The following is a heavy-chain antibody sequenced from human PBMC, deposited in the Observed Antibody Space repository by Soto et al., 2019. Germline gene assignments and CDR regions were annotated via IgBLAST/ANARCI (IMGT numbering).Heavy chain of an antibody. D-gene: IGHD2-15*01. J-gene: IGHJ4*02. CDR1: GVTFSDYY. V-gene: IGHV3-11*01. Sequence: PXGSLRLSCAAAGVTFSDYYMSWIRQAPGKGLEWVSYISSSGSTIYYADSVKGRFTISRDNAKSSLYLQMNSLRAEDTAVYYCARTSPRYGYCSGGSCLDYWGQGTLVTVSS. CDR2: ISSSGSTI. CDR3: ARTSPRYGYCSGGSCLDY.